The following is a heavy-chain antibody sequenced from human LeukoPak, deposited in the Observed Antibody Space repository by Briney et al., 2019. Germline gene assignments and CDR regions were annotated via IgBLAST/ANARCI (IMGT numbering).Heavy chain of an antibody. V-gene: IGHV3-74*01. J-gene: IGHJ4*02. CDR3: ARDPGFWSGYYIAGSYYFDY. CDR1: GFTFSSYW. D-gene: IGHD3-3*01. CDR2: VNSDGSST. Sequence: GGSLRLSCAASGFTFSSYWMHWVRQAPGKGLVWVSRVNSDGSSTGYADSVKGRFTSSRDNAKNTLYLQMNSLRAEDTAVYYCARDPGFWSGYYIAGSYYFDYWGQGTLVTVSS.